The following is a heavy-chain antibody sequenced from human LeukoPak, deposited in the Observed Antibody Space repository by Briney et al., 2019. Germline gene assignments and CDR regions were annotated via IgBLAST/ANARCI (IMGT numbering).Heavy chain of an antibody. V-gene: IGHV4-39*07. CDR3: ARDLAELFDY. CDR1: GGSISSSSYY. J-gene: IGHJ4*02. Sequence: SETLSLTCTVSGGSISSSSYYWGWLRQPPGTGLEWLGSIYYSGSTYYNPSLKSRVTISVDTSKNQFSLKLSSVTAADTAVYYCARDLAELFDYWGQGTLVTVSS. CDR2: IYYSGST. D-gene: IGHD2-15*01.